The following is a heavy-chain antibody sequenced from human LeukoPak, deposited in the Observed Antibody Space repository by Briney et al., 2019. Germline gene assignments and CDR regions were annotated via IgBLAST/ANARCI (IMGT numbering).Heavy chain of an antibody. CDR3: AKVFYYDSSGYFDC. CDR2: IGGSGSGT. Sequence: GGSLTLSCAPSGLTFSSYTMSWVRQAPEKGLEWFSAIGGSGSGTFYADSVKGRFTISRDNSKNTLYLQMNSLRAEDTAVYYCAKVFYYDSSGYFDCWGQGTLVTVSS. CDR1: GLTFSSYT. D-gene: IGHD3-22*01. V-gene: IGHV3-23*01. J-gene: IGHJ4*02.